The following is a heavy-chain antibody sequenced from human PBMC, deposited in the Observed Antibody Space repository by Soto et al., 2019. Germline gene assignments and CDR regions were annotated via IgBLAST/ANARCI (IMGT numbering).Heavy chain of an antibody. Sequence: PGGSLRLSCAASGFTFSDYYMSWVRQAPGKGLEWVSYISSSRSFTNYADSVKGRFTISRDNAKNSLYLQMSSLRAEDTAVYYCPRAFGRHTMIGPTVDSWGQGTLVTVST. CDR1: GFTFSDYY. V-gene: IGHV3-11*06. CDR2: ISSSRSFT. CDR3: PRAFGRHTMIGPTVDS. J-gene: IGHJ4*02. D-gene: IGHD3-10*02.